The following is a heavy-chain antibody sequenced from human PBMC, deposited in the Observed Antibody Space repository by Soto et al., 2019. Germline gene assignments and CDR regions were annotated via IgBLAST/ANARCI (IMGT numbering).Heavy chain of an antibody. D-gene: IGHD3-22*01. Sequence: PSETLSLTCAVYGGSFSGYYWSWIRQPPGKGLEWIGYVSSTGSTNYNPSLKSRLTMSLDTSTNEVSLSLTSVTAADAAVYFCARFSPPRKSYDSNPGWFDPWGQGMMVTVSS. CDR3: ARFSPPRKSYDSNPGWFDP. J-gene: IGHJ5*02. CDR1: GGSFSGYY. V-gene: IGHV4-34*11. CDR2: VSSTGST.